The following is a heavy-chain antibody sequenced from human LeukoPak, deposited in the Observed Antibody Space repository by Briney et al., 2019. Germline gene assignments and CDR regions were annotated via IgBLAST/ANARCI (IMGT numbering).Heavy chain of an antibody. J-gene: IGHJ6*02. CDR3: ARNSFSDTYVKYYSYYGMDV. CDR2: INHSGST. V-gene: IGHV4-34*01. D-gene: IGHD3-16*01. Sequence: SETLSLTCAVYGGSFSGYYWSWIRQPPGKGLEWIGEINHSGSTNYNPSLKSRVTISVDTSKNQFSLKLSSVTAADTAVYYCARNSFSDTYVKYYSYYGMDVWGQGTTVPVSS. CDR1: GGSFSGYY.